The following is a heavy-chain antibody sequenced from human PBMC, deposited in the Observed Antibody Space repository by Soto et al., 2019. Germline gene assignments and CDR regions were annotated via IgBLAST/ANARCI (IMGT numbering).Heavy chain of an antibody. V-gene: IGHV4-59*01. Sequence: SETLSLTCTVSGGSISSYYWSWIRQPPGKGLEWIGYIYYSGSTNYNPSLKSRVTISVDTSKNQFSLKLSSVTAADTAVYYCARGLWLGYRDYFDFWGQGTLVTVSS. CDR1: GGSISSYY. D-gene: IGHD3-10*01. J-gene: IGHJ4*02. CDR2: IYYSGST. CDR3: ARGLWLGYRDYFDF.